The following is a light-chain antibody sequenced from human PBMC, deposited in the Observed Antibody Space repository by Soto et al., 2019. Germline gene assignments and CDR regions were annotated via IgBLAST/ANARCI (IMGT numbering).Light chain of an antibody. CDR2: YXS. V-gene: IGKV1-5*01. Sequence: DIHMTQSPSTLSASLGDKVTVPXRASWSVSVWFAGYQQQQGXAPKXXXDYXSSLERGGPSRLSGSGSGTEFTLTISSLQPDDFANYYCQQYKSDTWTFGQGTKVDIK. CDR1: WSVSVW. J-gene: IGKJ1*01. CDR3: QQYKSDTWT.